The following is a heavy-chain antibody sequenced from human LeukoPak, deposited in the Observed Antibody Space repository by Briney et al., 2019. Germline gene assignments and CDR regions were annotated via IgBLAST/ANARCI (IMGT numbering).Heavy chain of an antibody. Sequence: GGSLRLSCAASGFTFNDYTMHWVRQAPGKGLEWVSLISWDGGSTYYADSVKGRFTISRDNSKNSLYLQMNSLRTEDTALYYCAKDKSQGFDYWGQGTLVTVSS. J-gene: IGHJ4*02. CDR3: AKDKSQGFDY. V-gene: IGHV3-43*01. CDR2: ISWDGGST. CDR1: GFTFNDYT.